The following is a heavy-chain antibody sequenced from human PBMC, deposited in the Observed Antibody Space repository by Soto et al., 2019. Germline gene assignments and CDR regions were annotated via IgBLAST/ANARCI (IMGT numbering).Heavy chain of an antibody. CDR3: AKGSNIAAVGRNDY. D-gene: IGHD6-13*01. J-gene: IGHJ4*02. CDR2: ISNDGSVK. V-gene: IGHV3-30*18. CDR1: GFSITTYG. Sequence: QVQLVESGGGVVQPGRSLRLSCAASGFSITTYGMHWVRQAPGKGLEWVAVISNDGSVKYYGDSVKGRFTISRDTSTNTLFLQMNSLRAEDTAVYYCAKGSNIAAVGRNDYWGQGTLVIVSS.